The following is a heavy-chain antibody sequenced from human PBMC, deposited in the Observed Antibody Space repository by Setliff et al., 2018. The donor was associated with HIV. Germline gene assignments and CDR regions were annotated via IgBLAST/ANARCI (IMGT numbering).Heavy chain of an antibody. J-gene: IGHJ4*02. CDR3: ARHIHHFNVALAGTGYYFDY. Sequence: SETLSLTCAIYGGSFRGYFWIWIRQPTGKGLEWIGEINHRGSTNYNSSLKSRVTISVDTSKFQFSLKLSSVTAADTAVYYCARHIHHFNVALAGTGYYFDYCGQGTLVTVSS. D-gene: IGHD6-19*01. CDR2: INHRGST. CDR1: GGSFRGYF. V-gene: IGHV4-34*01.